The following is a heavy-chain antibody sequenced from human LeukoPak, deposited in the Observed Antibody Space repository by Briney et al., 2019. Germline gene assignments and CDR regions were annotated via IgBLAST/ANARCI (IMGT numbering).Heavy chain of an antibody. Sequence: SETLSLTCAVYGGSFSGYYWSWIRQPPGKGLEWIGEINHSGSTNYNPSLKSRVTISVDTSKNQFSLKLSSVTAADTAVYYCARHVLDSSGYYYWGQGTLVTVSS. J-gene: IGHJ4*02. D-gene: IGHD3-22*01. CDR1: GGSFSGYY. CDR3: ARHVLDSSGYYY. CDR2: INHSGST. V-gene: IGHV4-34*01.